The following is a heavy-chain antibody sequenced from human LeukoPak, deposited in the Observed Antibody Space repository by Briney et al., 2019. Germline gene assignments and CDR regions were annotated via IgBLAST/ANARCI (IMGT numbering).Heavy chain of an antibody. CDR2: IYYSGST. V-gene: IGHV4-59*01. CDR1: GGSISSYY. Sequence: PSETLSLTCTVSGGSISSYYWSWIRQPPGKGLEWIGYIYYSGSTYYNPSLKSRVTISVDTSKNQFSLKLSSVTAADTAVYYCARGLLCFGEPPDDAFDLWGQGTMVTVSS. CDR3: ARGLLCFGEPPDDAFDL. D-gene: IGHD3-10*01. J-gene: IGHJ3*01.